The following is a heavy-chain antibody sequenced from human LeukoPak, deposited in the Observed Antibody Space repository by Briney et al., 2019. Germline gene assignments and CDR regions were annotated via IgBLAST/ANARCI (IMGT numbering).Heavy chain of an antibody. D-gene: IGHD1-26*01. J-gene: IGHJ3*02. Sequence: KPGGSLRLSCAASGFTFSSYSMNWVRQAPGKGLEWVSSISSSSSYIYYADSVIGRFTISRDNAKNSLYLQMNSLRAEDTAVYYCAREIVGVAESGAFDIWGQGTMVTVSS. CDR3: AREIVGVAESGAFDI. CDR1: GFTFSSYS. V-gene: IGHV3-21*01. CDR2: ISSSSSYI.